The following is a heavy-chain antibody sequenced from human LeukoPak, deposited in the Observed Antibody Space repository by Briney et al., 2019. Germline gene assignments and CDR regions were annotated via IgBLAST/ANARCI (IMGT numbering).Heavy chain of an antibody. CDR2: FDPEDGET. V-gene: IGHV1-24*01. CDR1: GYTLTELS. CDR3: VLRFLEWLSYPTRSRDWYFDL. Sequence: ASVKVSCKVSGYTLTELSMHWVRQAPGKGLEWMGGFDPEDGETIYAQKFQGRVTMTEDTSTDTAYMELSSLRSEDTAVYYCVLRFLEWLSYPTRSRDWYFDLWGRGTLVTVSS. D-gene: IGHD3-3*01. J-gene: IGHJ2*01.